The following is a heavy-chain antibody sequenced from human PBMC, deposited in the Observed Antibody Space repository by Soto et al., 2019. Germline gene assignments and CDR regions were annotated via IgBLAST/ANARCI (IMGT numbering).Heavy chain of an antibody. D-gene: IGHD6-19*01. Sequence: EMQLLESGGGLVQPGGSLRLSCTASGFTFSNYAMTWVRQAPGKGLNWVSTINNVGYIYDADSVKGRFTISRDDARNTMYLQMNSLRVENTAVYYCAKRGDSSDRYNYGMGVWGQGTTVIVSS. CDR2: INNVGYI. CDR1: GFTFSNYA. V-gene: IGHV3-23*01. CDR3: AKRGDSSDRYNYGMGV. J-gene: IGHJ6*02.